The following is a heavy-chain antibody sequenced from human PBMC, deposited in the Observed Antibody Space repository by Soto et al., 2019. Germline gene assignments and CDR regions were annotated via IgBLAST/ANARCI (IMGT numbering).Heavy chain of an antibody. Sequence: QVQLQESGPGLVKPSQTLSLTCAVSGGSINSGGYYWSWIRQHPGKGLEWIGCIYYSGNTYYNPSLKSRVTISVDTSMNQFSLKLSSVTAADTAVYYCARVSTLGYCSGGSSYRIDSWGQGTLLTVSS. J-gene: IGHJ4*02. D-gene: IGHD2-15*01. V-gene: IGHV4-31*11. CDR3: ARVSTLGYCSGGSSYRIDS. CDR2: IYYSGNT. CDR1: GGSINSGGYY.